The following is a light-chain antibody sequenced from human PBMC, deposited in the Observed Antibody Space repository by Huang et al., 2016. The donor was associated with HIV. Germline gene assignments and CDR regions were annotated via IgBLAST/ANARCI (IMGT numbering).Light chain of an antibody. Sequence: EIVLTQSPATLSLSPGERATLSCRASQSVSSNLAWYQQKPGQAPRLLICGASTRATGIPARFSGSGSGTEFTLTISSLQSEDFAVYYCQQYNNWPPLTFGGGTKVEIK. CDR3: QQYNNWPPLT. CDR2: GAS. CDR1: QSVSSN. J-gene: IGKJ4*01. V-gene: IGKV3-15*01.